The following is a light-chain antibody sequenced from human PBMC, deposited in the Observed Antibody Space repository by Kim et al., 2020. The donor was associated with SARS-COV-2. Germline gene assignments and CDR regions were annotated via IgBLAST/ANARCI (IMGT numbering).Light chain of an antibody. Sequence: APGKTARITCGGNNIGSKSVHWYQQKPGQAPVLVIYYDSDRPSGIPERLSGSNSGNTATLTISRFEAGDEADYYCQVWESSSDHVLFGGGTQLTVL. CDR3: QVWESSSDHVL. V-gene: IGLV3-21*01. J-gene: IGLJ2*01. CDR1: NIGSKS. CDR2: YDS.